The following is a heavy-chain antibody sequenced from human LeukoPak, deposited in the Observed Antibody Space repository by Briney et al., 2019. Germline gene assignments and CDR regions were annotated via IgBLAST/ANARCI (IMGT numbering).Heavy chain of an antibody. D-gene: IGHD5-12*01. Sequence: SETLSLTCTVSAGSIRSYYWSWIRQPPGKGLEWIAYIYYSGSTNYNPSLKSRVTISVDTSKNQFSLKLSSVTAADTAVYYCASHSGGYAYWGQGTLVTVSS. CDR1: AGSIRSYY. V-gene: IGHV4-59*12. CDR2: IYYSGST. CDR3: ASHSGGYAY. J-gene: IGHJ4*02.